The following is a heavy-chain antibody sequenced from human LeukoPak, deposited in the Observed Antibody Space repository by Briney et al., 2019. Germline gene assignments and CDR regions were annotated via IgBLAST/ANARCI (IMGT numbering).Heavy chain of an antibody. Sequence: SVKVSCKASGATFSTHAFSWVRQAPGQGLEWMGGIIPMFGTTNYAQKFQGRVTITADESTTTAYMELSSLRSEDTAVYFCARGPYSYDSSGAFDIWGQGTMVTVSS. CDR3: ARGPYSYDSSGAFDI. V-gene: IGHV1-69*13. D-gene: IGHD3-22*01. CDR1: GATFSTHA. CDR2: IIPMFGTT. J-gene: IGHJ3*02.